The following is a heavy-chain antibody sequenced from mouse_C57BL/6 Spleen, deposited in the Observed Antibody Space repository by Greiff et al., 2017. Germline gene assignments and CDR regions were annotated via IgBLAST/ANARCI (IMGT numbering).Heavy chain of an antibody. Sequence: VKLVESGAELVKPGASVKISCKASGYAFSSYWMNWVKQRPGKGLEWIGQIYPGDGDTNYNGKFKGKATLTADKSSSTAYMQLSSLTSEDSAVYFCARRGQLRPYYAMDYWGQGTSVTVSS. CDR1: GYAFSSYW. D-gene: IGHD3-2*02. J-gene: IGHJ4*01. V-gene: IGHV1-80*01. CDR2: IYPGDGDT. CDR3: ARRGQLRPYYAMDY.